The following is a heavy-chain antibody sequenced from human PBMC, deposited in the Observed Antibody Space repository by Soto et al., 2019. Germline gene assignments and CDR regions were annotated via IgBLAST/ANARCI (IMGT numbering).Heavy chain of an antibody. CDR2: IYYSGST. V-gene: IGHV4-39*01. CDR1: GGSISSSSYY. J-gene: IGHJ4*02. Sequence: QLQLQESGPGLVKPSETLSLTCTVSGGSISSSSYYWGWIRQPPGKGLEWIGSIYYSGSTYYNPSLKSRVTISVDTSKNQFSLKLSSVTAADTAVYYCARRDYDILTGYPIGLDYWGQGTLVTVSS. D-gene: IGHD3-9*01. CDR3: ARRDYDILTGYPIGLDY.